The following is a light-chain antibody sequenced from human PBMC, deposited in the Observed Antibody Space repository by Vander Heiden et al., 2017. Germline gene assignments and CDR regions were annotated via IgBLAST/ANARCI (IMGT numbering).Light chain of an antibody. CDR3: QSYASSRHV. CDR2: EDN. J-gene: IGLJ3*02. CDR1: SGSIASAY. Sequence: NFMRVQPHSVSESPGATATICCTRSSGSIASAYVQWFQQRPGSPPSAVIYEDNKRLAGVPDRFSGSIDSSPNSASLTISGLKTEDEADYYFQSYASSRHVFGGGTKLTVL. V-gene: IGLV6-57*01.